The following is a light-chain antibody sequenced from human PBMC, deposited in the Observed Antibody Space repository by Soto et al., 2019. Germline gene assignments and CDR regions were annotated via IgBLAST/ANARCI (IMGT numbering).Light chain of an antibody. CDR2: RNN. Sequence: QSVLTQPPAASGTPGQRVTISCSGSSSNIGSNYVYWYQQLPGTAPKLLIYRNNQRPSGVPDRFSGSKSGTSASLAISGLRSEDAADYYCAAWDDSLSVHVVFGGGTKLTVL. CDR1: SSNIGSNY. CDR3: AAWDDSLSVHVV. V-gene: IGLV1-47*01. J-gene: IGLJ2*01.